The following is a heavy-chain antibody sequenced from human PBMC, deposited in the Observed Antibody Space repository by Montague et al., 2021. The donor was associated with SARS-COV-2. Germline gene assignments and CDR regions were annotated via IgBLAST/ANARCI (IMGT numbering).Heavy chain of an antibody. CDR1: GGSISSSSYY. CDR2: IHYSGST. CDR3: ATITLGYCTNGVCQPPDD. J-gene: IGHJ4*02. Sequence: SETLSLTCTVSGGSISSSSYYWGWIRQPPGKGLEWIGSIHYSGSTYYNSSLKSRVTRSVDTSKNQFSLKLSSVTAADTAVDYCATITLGYCTNGVCQPPDDWGQGTLVTVSS. V-gene: IGHV4-39*01. D-gene: IGHD2-8*01.